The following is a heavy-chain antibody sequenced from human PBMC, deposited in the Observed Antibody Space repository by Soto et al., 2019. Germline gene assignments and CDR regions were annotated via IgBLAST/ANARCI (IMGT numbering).Heavy chain of an antibody. J-gene: IGHJ4*02. D-gene: IGHD6-19*01. CDR3: ARDGVPIAGRSGYFDY. Sequence: ASVKVSCKASGYNFNNYYIHWVRQTPGQGPEWIGVINPSRGLTTYSQRFQGRFSMTRDTSTTTVYMELSSLRSEDTAIYYCARDGVPIAGRSGYFDYWGPGTEVTVSS. CDR2: INPSRGLT. CDR1: GYNFNNYY. V-gene: IGHV1-46*02.